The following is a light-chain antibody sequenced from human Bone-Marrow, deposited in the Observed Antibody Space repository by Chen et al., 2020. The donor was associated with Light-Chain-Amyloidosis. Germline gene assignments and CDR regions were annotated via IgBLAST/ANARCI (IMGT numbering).Light chain of an antibody. CDR1: ALPKKKN. CDR3: YSSDSSGNHRV. J-gene: IGLJ3*02. Sequence: SYELTQPPSLSMSPGQTARITCSGDALPKKKNAYWYQQKSGQAPVLVIYEDSKRPSEIPERISGSSSGTMATLTISGAQVEDEADYYCYSSDSSGNHRVFGGGTKLTVL. V-gene: IGLV3-10*01. CDR2: EDS.